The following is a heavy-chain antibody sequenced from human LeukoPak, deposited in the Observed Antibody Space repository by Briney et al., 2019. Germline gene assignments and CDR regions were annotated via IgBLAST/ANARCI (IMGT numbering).Heavy chain of an antibody. Sequence: SETLSLTCTVSGGSIRSHYWSWIRQPPGKGLEWIGFISYSGSTNYNPSLKSRVTISVDTSKNQFSLKLSSVTAADTAVYYCARLYSSSLSNFDYWGQGTLVTVSS. J-gene: IGHJ4*02. V-gene: IGHV4-59*11. CDR1: GGSIRSHY. CDR2: ISYSGST. CDR3: ARLYSSSLSNFDY. D-gene: IGHD6-6*01.